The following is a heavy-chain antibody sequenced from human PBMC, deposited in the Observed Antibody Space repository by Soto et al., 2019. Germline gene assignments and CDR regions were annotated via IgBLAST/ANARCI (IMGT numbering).Heavy chain of an antibody. CDR3: VNPGIAVAGTRDY. D-gene: IGHD6-19*01. CDR1: GGSISSSSYY. J-gene: IGHJ4*02. V-gene: IGHV4-39*01. CDR2: IYYSGST. Sequence: QLQLQESGPGLVKPSETLSLTCTVSGGSISSSSYYWGWIRQPPGKGLEWIGSIYYSGSTYYNPSLKSRVTISVDTSKNQFSLKLSSVTAADTAVYYCVNPGIAVAGTRDYWGQGTLVTVSS.